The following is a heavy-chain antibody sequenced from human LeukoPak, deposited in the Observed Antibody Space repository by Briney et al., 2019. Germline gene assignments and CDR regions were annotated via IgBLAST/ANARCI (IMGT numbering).Heavy chain of an antibody. CDR3: ARAYCSGGSCYSGGDY. CDR1: GFTFSSYS. CDR2: ISSSSYI. V-gene: IGHV3-21*01. J-gene: IGHJ4*02. D-gene: IGHD2-15*01. Sequence: GGSLRLSCAASGFTFSSYSMNWVRQAPGKGLEWVSSISSSSYIYYADSVKGRFTISRDNAKNSLYLQMNSLRAEDTAVYYCARAYCSGGSCYSGGDYWGQGTLVTVSS.